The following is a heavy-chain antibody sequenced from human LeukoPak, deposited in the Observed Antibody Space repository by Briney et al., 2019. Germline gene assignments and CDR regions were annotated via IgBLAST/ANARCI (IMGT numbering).Heavy chain of an antibody. CDR2: INPNSGGT. CDR1: GYTFTGYY. J-gene: IGHJ5*02. Sequence: ASVKVSCKASGYTFTGYYMHWVRQAPGQGLEWMGWINPNSGGTNYAQKFQGRVTMTRDTSISTAYMELSRLRSDDTAVYYCARDIVMVTYWFDPWGQGTLVNVSS. CDR3: ARDIVMVTYWFDP. D-gene: IGHD5-18*01. V-gene: IGHV1-2*02.